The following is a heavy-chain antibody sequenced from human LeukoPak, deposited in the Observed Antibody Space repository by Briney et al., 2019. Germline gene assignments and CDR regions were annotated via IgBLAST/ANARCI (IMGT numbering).Heavy chain of an antibody. CDR3: AKVGGIVQLWNRFDY. CDR2: ISYDGSDK. V-gene: IGHV3-30*18. D-gene: IGHD5-18*01. J-gene: IGHJ4*02. Sequence: PGRSLRLSCAASGFTFSSYGMHWVRQAPGKGLEWVAVISYDGSDKYYADSVKGRFTISRDNSQNTLYLQMNSLRAEDTAVYYCAKVGGIVQLWNRFDYWGQGTLVTVSS. CDR1: GFTFSSYG.